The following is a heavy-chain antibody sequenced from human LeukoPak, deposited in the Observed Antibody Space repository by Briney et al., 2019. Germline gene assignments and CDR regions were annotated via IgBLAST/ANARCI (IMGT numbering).Heavy chain of an antibody. CDR3: AKDGDWIAAAGPDY. CDR2: ISYDGSNK. J-gene: IGHJ4*02. CDR1: XFTXXXXG. V-gene: IGHV3-30*18. Sequence: RLSXXXXXFTXXXXGLXXXXXXXXXXXXXVXVISYDGSNKYYADSVKGRFTISRDNSKNTLYLQMNSLRAEDTAVYYCAKDGDWIAAAGPDYWGQGTLVTVSS. D-gene: IGHD6-13*01.